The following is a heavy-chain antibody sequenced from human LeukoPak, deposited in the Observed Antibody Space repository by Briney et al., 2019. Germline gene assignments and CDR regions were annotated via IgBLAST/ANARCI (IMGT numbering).Heavy chain of an antibody. J-gene: IGHJ3*02. CDR3: AKGEYGGDWTVDAFDI. V-gene: IGHV3-23*01. CDR2: IRGSGDNT. CDR1: GFSFSTYD. Sequence: GGSLRLSCAASGFSFSTYDMSWVRQAPGKGLEWVSAIRGSGDNTYYVDSVKGRFTISRDNTKNTVYLQMNNLRVEDTAIYYCAKGEYGGDWTVDAFDIWGQGTMVTVSS. D-gene: IGHD2-21*02.